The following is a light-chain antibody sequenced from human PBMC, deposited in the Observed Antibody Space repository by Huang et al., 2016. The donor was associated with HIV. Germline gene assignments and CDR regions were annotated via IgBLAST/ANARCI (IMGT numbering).Light chain of an antibody. Sequence: DIQMTQSPSSLSASVGDRVTITCQASQDISNYLNWYQQKPGKAPKLLIYDASNLETGVPSRFSGSGSGTDFTFTISSLQPEDTATYYCQQYNNLPTFGQGTKLENK. CDR1: QDISNY. CDR3: QQYNNLPT. CDR2: DAS. J-gene: IGKJ2*01. V-gene: IGKV1-33*01.